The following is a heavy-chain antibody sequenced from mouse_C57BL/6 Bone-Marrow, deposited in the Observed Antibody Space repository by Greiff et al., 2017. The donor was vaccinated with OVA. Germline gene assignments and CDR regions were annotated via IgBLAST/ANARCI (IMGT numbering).Heavy chain of an antibody. J-gene: IGHJ3*01. CDR2: IYPRSGNT. CDR3: ARRDGYCAWFAY. CDR1: GYTFTSYG. V-gene: IGHV1-81*01. D-gene: IGHD2-3*01. Sequence: QVQLQQSGAELARPGASVKLSCKASGYTFTSYGISWVKQRTGQGLEWIGEIYPRSGNTYYNEKFKGKATLTADKSSSTAYMELRSLTSEDSAVYFWARRDGYCAWFAYGGQGTLVTVSA.